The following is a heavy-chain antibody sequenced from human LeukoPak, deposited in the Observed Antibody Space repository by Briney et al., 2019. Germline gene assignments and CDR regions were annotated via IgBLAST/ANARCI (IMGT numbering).Heavy chain of an antibody. CDR1: GGSISSYY. CDR3: ARTEQLSSRLFDY. J-gene: IGHJ4*02. CDR2: INHSGST. Sequence: SETLSLTCTVSGGSISSYYWSWIRQPPGKGLEWIGEINHSGSTNYNPSLKSRVTISVDTSKNQFSLKLSSVTAADTAVYYCARTEQLSSRLFDYWGQGTLVTVSS. D-gene: IGHD1-1*01. V-gene: IGHV4-34*01.